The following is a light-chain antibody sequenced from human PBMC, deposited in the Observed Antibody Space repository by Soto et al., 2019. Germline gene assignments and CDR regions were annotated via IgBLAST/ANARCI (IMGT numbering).Light chain of an antibody. J-gene: IGLJ2*01. CDR3: QSYDSSLSSVV. V-gene: IGLV1-40*01. CDR2: RNS. CDR1: SSNIGAGYD. Sequence: QSVLTRPPSVSGAPGQRVTISCTGSSSNIGAGYDVDWYQQLPGTAPKLLIYRNSNRPSGVPDRFSGSKSGTSASLAITGLQAEDEADYYCQSYDSSLSSVVFGGGTKVTVL.